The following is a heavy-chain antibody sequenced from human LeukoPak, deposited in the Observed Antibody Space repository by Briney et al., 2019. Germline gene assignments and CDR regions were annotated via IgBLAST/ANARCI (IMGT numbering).Heavy chain of an antibody. CDR3: AKGGDSSGYYYELFDY. CDR2: ISGSGGST. CDR1: GFTFSSYA. Sequence: PGGSLRLSCAASGFTFSSYAMSWVRQAPGKGLEWVSAISGSGGSTYYADSVKGRFTISRDNSKNTLYLQMNSLRAEDTAVYYCAKGGDSSGYYYELFDYWGQGTLVTVSS. J-gene: IGHJ4*02. V-gene: IGHV3-23*01. D-gene: IGHD3-22*01.